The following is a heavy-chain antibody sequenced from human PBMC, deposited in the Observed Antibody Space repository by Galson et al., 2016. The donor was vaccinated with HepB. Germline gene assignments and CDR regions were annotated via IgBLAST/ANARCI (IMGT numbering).Heavy chain of an antibody. V-gene: IGHV2-5*02. D-gene: IGHD3-10*01. J-gene: IGHJ4*02. Sequence: PALVKPTQTLTLTCTLSGFSLGTTAVGVGWIRQPPGQALTWLALIYWDDYEHYSPSLTTRLTITKDTSKNQVVLTMNNMDPMDTSTYYCAHFYGSGFYSWKMFDSWGQGILVIVSS. CDR3: AHFYGSGFYSWKMFDS. CDR2: IYWDDYE. CDR1: GFSLGTTAVG.